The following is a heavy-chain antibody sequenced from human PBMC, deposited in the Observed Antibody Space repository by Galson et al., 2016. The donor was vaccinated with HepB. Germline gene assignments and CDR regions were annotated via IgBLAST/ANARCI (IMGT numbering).Heavy chain of an antibody. Sequence: SLRLSCAASEFTFSNYDMSWVRQAPGKGLEWVSAISDSGVRTYYADSVKGRFTISRDNSKNTLYLQMNSLRAEDTAVYYCARKNSLLYYHGHWGQGTLVTVSS. CDR1: EFTFSNYD. J-gene: IGHJ4*02. D-gene: IGHD3-10*01. CDR3: ARKNSLLYYHGH. CDR2: ISDSGVRT. V-gene: IGHV3-23*01.